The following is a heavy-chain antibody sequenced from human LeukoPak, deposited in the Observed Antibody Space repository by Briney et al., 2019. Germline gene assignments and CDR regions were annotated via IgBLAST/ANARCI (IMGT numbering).Heavy chain of an antibody. V-gene: IGHV4-39*07. CDR1: GGSISGYY. D-gene: IGHD2-15*01. CDR2: IHYSGGT. CDR3: ARGYCSGGSCYSYYYYNYMDV. J-gene: IGHJ6*03. Sequence: SKTLSLTCTVSGGSISGYYWGWIRQPPGKGLEWIGSIHYSGGTNYNPSLKSRVTISVDTSKNQFSLKLSSVTAADTAVYYCARGYCSGGSCYSYYYYNYMDVWGKGTTVTVSS.